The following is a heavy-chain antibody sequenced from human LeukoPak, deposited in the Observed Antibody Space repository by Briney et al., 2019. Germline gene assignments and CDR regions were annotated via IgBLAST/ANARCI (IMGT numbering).Heavy chain of an antibody. Sequence: GGSVRLSCAASGFTFSSYSMNWVRQAPGKGLEWVSSICSSSSYIYYADSVKGRFTISRDNAKNSLYQQMNSLRAEDTAVYYCARAWGYDSPKDAFDIWGQGTMVTVSS. V-gene: IGHV3-21*01. CDR2: ICSSSSYI. D-gene: IGHD3-22*01. CDR3: ARAWGYDSPKDAFDI. J-gene: IGHJ3*02. CDR1: GFTFSSYS.